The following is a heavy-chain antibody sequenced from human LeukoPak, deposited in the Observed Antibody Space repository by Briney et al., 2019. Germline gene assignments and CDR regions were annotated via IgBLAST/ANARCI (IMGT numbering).Heavy chain of an antibody. CDR2: ISSSSSYI. V-gene: IGHV3-21*01. J-gene: IGHJ4*02. CDR1: GFTFSSYS. CDR3: AKDLKWELPSSANY. D-gene: IGHD1-26*01. Sequence: GGSLRLSCAASGFTFSSYSMNWVRQAPGKGLEWVSSISSSSSYIYYADSVKGRFTISRDNAKNSLYLQMNSLRAEDTAVYYCAKDLKWELPSSANYWGQGTLVTVSS.